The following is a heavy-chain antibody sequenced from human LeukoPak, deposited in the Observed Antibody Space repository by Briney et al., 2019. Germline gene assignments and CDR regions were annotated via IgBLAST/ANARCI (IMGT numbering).Heavy chain of an antibody. CDR2: IWYDASNK. V-gene: IGHV3-33*08. J-gene: IGHJ5*02. Sequence: GGSLRLSCSASGFPFSSYAMRWVRQAPGKGLEWVAVIWYDASNKYYADSVKGRFTISRDNSKNTLFLQMNSLRDDDTAVYYCVRGVGVSRFNYFDPWGQGTLVIVSS. CDR3: VRGVGVSRFNYFDP. CDR1: GFPFSSYA. D-gene: IGHD6-13*01.